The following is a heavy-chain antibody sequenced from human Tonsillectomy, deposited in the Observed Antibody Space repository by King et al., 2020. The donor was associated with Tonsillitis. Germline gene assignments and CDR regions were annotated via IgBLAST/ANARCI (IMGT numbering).Heavy chain of an antibody. CDR1: GGTFSSFA. V-gene: IGHV1-69*01. CDR2: IVPIFDTL. CDR3: ARHTSGWYYFDY. D-gene: IGHD6-19*01. Sequence: QLVQSAAEVKKPGSSVKVSCKASGGTFSSFAVSWVRQAPGQGLEWMGGIVPIFDTLHYAQKFQGRVTIFADESTTTAYMELSSLTSEDTAVYYCARHTSGWYYFDYWGQGTLVTASS. J-gene: IGHJ4*02.